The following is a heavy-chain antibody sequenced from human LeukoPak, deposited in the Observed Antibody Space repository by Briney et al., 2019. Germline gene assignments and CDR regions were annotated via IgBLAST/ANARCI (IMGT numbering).Heavy chain of an antibody. D-gene: IGHD3-22*01. V-gene: IGHV6-1*01. Sequence: SQTLSLTCAISGDSVSSNSAAWNWIRQSPSRGLEWLGRTYYRSKWYNDYAVSVKSRITINPDTSKNQFSLQLNSVTPEDTAVYYCARTYYYDSSGYYSIYYPDYWGQGTLVTVSS. J-gene: IGHJ4*02. CDR2: TYYRSKWYN. CDR3: ARTYYYDSSGYYSIYYPDY. CDR1: GDSVSSNSAA.